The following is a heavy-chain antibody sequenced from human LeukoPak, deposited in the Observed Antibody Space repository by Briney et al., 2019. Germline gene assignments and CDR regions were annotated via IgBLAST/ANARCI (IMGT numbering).Heavy chain of an antibody. CDR1: GFTVSSNY. V-gene: IGHV3-66*01. CDR2: IYSGGST. J-gene: IGHJ3*02. D-gene: IGHD2-15*01. Sequence: GGSLRLSCAASGFTVSSNYMSWVRQAPGKGLEWVSVIYSGGSTYYADSVKGRFSISRDKSKNTLYLQMNSLGAEDTALYYCAREMYCSGGSCYGDACDIWGQGTMVTVSS. CDR3: AREMYCSGGSCYGDACDI.